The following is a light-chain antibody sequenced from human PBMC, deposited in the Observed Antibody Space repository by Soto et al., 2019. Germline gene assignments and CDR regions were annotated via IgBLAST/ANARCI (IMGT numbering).Light chain of an antibody. CDR3: ATRDDGLSGDWV. J-gene: IGLJ3*02. CDR2: KNN. CDR1: SSSIGSNY. Sequence: QAVVTQPPSASGTPGQRVTISCSGSSSSIGSNYVYWFQQLPGTAPKLLIYKNNQRPSGVPDRFSGSRSGTSASLAISGLRSEDETDYYCATRDDGLSGDWVFGGGTKLTVL. V-gene: IGLV1-47*01.